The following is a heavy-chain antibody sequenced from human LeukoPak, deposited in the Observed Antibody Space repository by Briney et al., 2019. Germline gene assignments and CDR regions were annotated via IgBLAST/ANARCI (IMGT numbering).Heavy chain of an antibody. D-gene: IGHD3-10*01. CDR2: INHSGST. CDR3: ARGGSYLSAFDI. Sequence: SETLSLTCVVSGGSITNYYWSWIRQPPGKGLEWIGEINHSGSTNYNPSLKSRVTISVDTSKNQFSLKLSSVTAADTAVYYCARGGSYLSAFDIWGQGTMVTVSS. V-gene: IGHV4-34*01. J-gene: IGHJ3*02. CDR1: GGSITNYY.